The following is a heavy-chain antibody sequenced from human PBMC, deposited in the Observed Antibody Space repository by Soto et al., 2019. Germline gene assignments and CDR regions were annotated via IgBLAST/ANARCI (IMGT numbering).Heavy chain of an antibody. CDR2: IYSGGST. CDR1: GFTVSRNY. D-gene: IGHD5-12*01. J-gene: IGHJ3*02. CDR3: ARAGYSGYDWGIALDGAFDI. V-gene: IGHV3-53*01. Sequence: PWGSLRLSCAASGFTVSRNYMSWVRQAGGRGLEWGSVIYSGGSTYYADSVKGRFTISRDNSKNTLYLQMNSLRAEDTAVYYCARAGYSGYDWGIALDGAFDIWGQATMVTVSS.